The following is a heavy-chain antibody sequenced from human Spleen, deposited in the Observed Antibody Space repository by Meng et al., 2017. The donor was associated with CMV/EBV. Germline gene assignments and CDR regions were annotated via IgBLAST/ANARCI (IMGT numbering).Heavy chain of an antibody. Sequence: FSTAWMNWVRQAPGKGLEWVGRIKSKTDGGTTDYAAPVKGRFTISRDDSKNTLYLQMNSLKTEDTAVYYCTTGDYYDSSGAYWYFDLWGRGTLVTVSS. CDR2: IKSKTDGGTT. V-gene: IGHV3-15*07. CDR1: FSTAW. CDR3: TTGDYYDSSGAYWYFDL. D-gene: IGHD3-22*01. J-gene: IGHJ2*01.